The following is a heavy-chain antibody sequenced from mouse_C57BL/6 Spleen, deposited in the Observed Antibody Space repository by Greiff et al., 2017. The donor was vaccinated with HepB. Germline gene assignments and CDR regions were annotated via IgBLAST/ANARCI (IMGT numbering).Heavy chain of an antibody. CDR2: IDPSDSYT. J-gene: IGHJ2*01. V-gene: IGHV1-50*01. CDR3: ARWDYGYDVGLFYFDY. D-gene: IGHD2-2*01. CDR1: GYTFTSYW. Sequence: VQLQQPGAELVKPGASVKLSCKASGYTFTSYWMQWVKQRPGQGLEWIGEIDPSDSYTNYNQKFKGKATLTVDTSSSTAYMQLSSLTSEDSAVYYCARWDYGYDVGLFYFDYWGQGTTLTVSS.